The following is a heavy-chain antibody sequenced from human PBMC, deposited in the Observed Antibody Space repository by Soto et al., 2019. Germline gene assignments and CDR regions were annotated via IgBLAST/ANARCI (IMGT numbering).Heavy chain of an antibody. J-gene: IGHJ5*02. CDR3: AREGRRNWFDP. CDR1: GGSISSYY. CDR2: IYYSGST. V-gene: IGHV4-59*01. Sequence: SETLSLTCTASGGSISSYYWSWIRQPPGKGLEWIGYIYYSGSTNYNPSLKSRVTISVDTSKNQFSLKLSSVTAADTAVYYCAREGRRNWFDPWGQGTLVTVSS.